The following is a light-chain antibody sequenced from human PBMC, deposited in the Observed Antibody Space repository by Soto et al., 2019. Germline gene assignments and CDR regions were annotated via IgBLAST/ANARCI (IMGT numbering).Light chain of an antibody. V-gene: IGKV1-5*01. CDR2: DAS. J-gene: IGKJ1*01. CDR3: QQYNSYS. CDR1: QSISSW. Sequence: EIKMNQSPSTLSASVGDRVTITCRASQSISSWLAWYQQKPGKAPKLLIYDASSLESGVPSRFSGSGSGTEFTLTISSLQPDDFATYYCQQYNSYSFGQGTNVDVK.